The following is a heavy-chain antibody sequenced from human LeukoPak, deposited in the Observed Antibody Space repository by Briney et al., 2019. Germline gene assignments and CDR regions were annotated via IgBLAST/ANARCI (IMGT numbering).Heavy chain of an antibody. CDR1: GFTSSSYA. J-gene: IGHJ6*02. D-gene: IGHD2-2*01. V-gene: IGHV3-30-3*01. Sequence: PGRSLRLSCAPSGFTSSSYAMHWVRKAPGKGLDGVAVISYVGSNTYYADSVKGRFTISRDNSKNTLYLQMNSLRAEDTAVYYCARDPRLNIVVVPASPYYYYYGMDVWGQGTTVTVSS. CDR2: ISYVGSNT. CDR3: ARDPRLNIVVVPASPYYYYYGMDV.